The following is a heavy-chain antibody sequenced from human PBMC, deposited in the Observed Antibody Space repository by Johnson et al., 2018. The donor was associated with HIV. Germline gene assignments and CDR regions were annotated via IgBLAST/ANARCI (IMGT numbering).Heavy chain of an antibody. CDR3: SRDTYYYDTSCYLTRPRAFEG. J-gene: IGHJ3*01. D-gene: IGHD3-22*01. CDR2: IWYDGLNK. Sequence: SGGGVVQPGRSLRLYCEASGFTFSSYAMHWVRQAPGKGLEWVAVIWYDGLNKYYADSVKGRFTISRDNSKNTLYLQMNSLRAEDTALYYCSRDTYYYDTSCYLTRPRAFEGWGQGTTVTVSA. CDR1: GFTFSSYA. V-gene: IGHV3-33*08.